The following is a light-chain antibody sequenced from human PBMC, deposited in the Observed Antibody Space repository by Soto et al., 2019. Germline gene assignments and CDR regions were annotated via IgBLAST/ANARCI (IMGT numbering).Light chain of an antibody. CDR3: KQYGGSWT. CDR2: GAS. Sequence: EIVLTQSPGTLSLSPGERATLSCRASQSVSSSYLAWYQQKPGQAPRLLIYGASSRATGIPDRFSGSGSGTDFTLTISRLEPEDFAAYYCKQYGGSWTFGQGTKVEIK. CDR1: QSVSSSY. V-gene: IGKV3-20*01. J-gene: IGKJ1*01.